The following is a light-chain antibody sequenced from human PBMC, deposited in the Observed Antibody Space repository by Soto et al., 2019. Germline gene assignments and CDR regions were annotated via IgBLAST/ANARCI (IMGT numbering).Light chain of an antibody. V-gene: IGKV3-15*01. Sequence: EIAMTQSPATLSLSPVERATLSCVASQSISSNLAWYQQKPGQAPRLLIYDVSTRATGIPARFSGSGSGTESPLTISSLQSEDFAVYYCQQYKNWPPINFGQGTRLEIK. CDR3: QQYKNWPPIN. CDR2: DVS. J-gene: IGKJ5*01. CDR1: QSISSN.